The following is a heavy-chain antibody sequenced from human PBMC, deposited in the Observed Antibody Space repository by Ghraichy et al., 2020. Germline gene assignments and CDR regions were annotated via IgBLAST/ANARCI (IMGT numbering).Heavy chain of an antibody. V-gene: IGHV4-34*01. D-gene: IGHD2-15*01. CDR1: GDSFGGYY. Sequence: SETLSLTCAVYGDSFGGYYWSWVRQSPGKGLEWIGEIYPGGATTYNPSLESRVTLSTGASRRPLSLELRSVTVADSAVYFCVRGRYCGGGGCYPRPSSFDYWGQGSLVTVSS. CDR2: IYPGGAT. J-gene: IGHJ4*02. CDR3: VRGRYCGGGGCYPRPSSFDY.